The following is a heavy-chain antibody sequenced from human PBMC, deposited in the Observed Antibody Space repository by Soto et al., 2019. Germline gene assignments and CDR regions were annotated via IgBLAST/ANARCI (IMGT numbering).Heavy chain of an antibody. CDR3: ANERAGSYYFVDY. CDR1: GFTFSSYA. J-gene: IGHJ4*02. V-gene: IGHV3-23*01. Sequence: EVQLLESGGGLVQPGGSLRLSCAASGFTFSSYAMSWVRQAPGKGLEWVSGISGSGGRTYYAVSVKGRFTISRDNSKNTLYLQMNSLRAEDTAVYYCANERAGSYYFVDYWGQGTLVTVSS. CDR2: ISGSGGRT. D-gene: IGHD3-10*01.